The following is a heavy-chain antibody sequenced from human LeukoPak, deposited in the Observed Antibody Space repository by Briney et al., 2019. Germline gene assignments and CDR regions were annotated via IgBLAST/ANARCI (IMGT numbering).Heavy chain of an antibody. V-gene: IGHV3-49*04. Sequence: GRSLRLSCAASGFNFGDYAMSWVRQAPGEGLEWVGPIRNKVYGGTSEYAASVKGRFSISRDDSESIAYLHMNSLTTDDSAVYYCSRATATSRYSYYGMDVWGQGTTVTVSS. D-gene: IGHD2-2*01. CDR3: SRATATSRYSYYGMDV. J-gene: IGHJ6*02. CDR1: GFNFGDYA. CDR2: IRNKVYGGTS.